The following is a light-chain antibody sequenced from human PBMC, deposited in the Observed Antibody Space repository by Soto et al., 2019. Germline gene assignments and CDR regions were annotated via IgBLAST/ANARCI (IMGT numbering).Light chain of an antibody. CDR1: SSDVGDYNY. J-gene: IGLJ1*01. CDR3: SSYTSSSTYV. Sequence: QSVLTQPASVSGSAGQSITISCTGPSSDVGDYNYVSWYQQHPGKAPKLMIYEVSNRPSGVSDRFSGSKSGNTASLTISGLQAEDEADYYCSSYTSSSTYVFGTGTKVTVL. CDR2: EVS. V-gene: IGLV2-14*01.